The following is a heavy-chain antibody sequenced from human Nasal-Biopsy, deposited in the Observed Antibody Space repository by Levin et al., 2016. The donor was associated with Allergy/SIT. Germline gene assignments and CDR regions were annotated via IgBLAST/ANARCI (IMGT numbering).Heavy chain of an antibody. CDR1: EFTSNTY. D-gene: IGHD6-13*01. Sequence: GESLKISCTASEFTSNTYMSWVRQAPGKGLEWVANIRQDGHEEFYLDSVKGRFTISRDNAKNSTFLEMKSLRPDDTGIYYCARDHDVAAAGTPDYWGQGTWVTVSS. CDR2: IRQDGHEE. V-gene: IGHV3-7*01. CDR3: ARDHDVAAAGTPDY. J-gene: IGHJ4*02.